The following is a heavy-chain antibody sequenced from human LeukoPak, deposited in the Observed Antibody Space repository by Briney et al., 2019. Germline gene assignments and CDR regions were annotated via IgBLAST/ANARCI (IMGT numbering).Heavy chain of an antibody. CDR3: APLGVTTWLDY. V-gene: IGHV3-23*01. CDR2: ISGRGGST. D-gene: IGHD4-17*01. Sequence: GGSLRLSCAASVFTFSSYAMSWVPQAPGRGWGGGSAISGRGGSTYYADPVKGRCTISRDNSKNTLYLQMNGLRAENTAVYYCAPLGVTTWLDYWGQGTLVTVSS. J-gene: IGHJ4*02. CDR1: VFTFSSYA.